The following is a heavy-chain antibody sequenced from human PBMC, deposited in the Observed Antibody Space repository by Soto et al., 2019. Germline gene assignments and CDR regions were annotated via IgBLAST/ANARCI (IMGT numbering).Heavy chain of an antibody. CDR3: ARHRYSYGVYYFDY. CDR1: GGSFSGYY. Sequence: ETLSLTCAVYGGSFSGYYWTWIRQPPGTGLEWIGEINHSGSTNYNPSLKSRVTISVDTSKNQFSLKLSSVTAADTAVYYCARHRYSYGVYYFDYWGQGTLVTVSS. V-gene: IGHV4-34*01. D-gene: IGHD5-18*01. CDR2: INHSGST. J-gene: IGHJ4*02.